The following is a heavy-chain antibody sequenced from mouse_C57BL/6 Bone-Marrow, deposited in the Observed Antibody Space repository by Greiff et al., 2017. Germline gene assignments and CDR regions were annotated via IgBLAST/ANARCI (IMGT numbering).Heavy chain of an antibody. J-gene: IGHJ3*01. V-gene: IGHV14-4*01. CDR2: IDPENGDT. CDR1: GFNIKDDY. Sequence: LVVSGAELVRPGASVKLSCTASGFNIKDDYMHWVKQRPEQGLEWIGWIDPENGDTEYASKFQGKATITVDTSSNTAYLQLSSLTSEDTAVYYCTRIAYWGQGTLVTVSA. CDR3: TRIAY.